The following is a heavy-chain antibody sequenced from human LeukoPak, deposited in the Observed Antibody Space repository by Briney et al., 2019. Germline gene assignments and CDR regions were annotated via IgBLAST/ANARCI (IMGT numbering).Heavy chain of an antibody. Sequence: SSETLSLTCAVSGGSISSGGYSWSWIRQPPRKGLEWIGYIYHSGSTYYNPSLKSRVTISVDRSKNQFSLKLSSVTAADTAVYYCARYLNYYDTFFGYFDYWGQGTLVTVSS. CDR1: GGSISSGGYS. J-gene: IGHJ4*02. D-gene: IGHD3-22*01. CDR2: IYHSGST. CDR3: ARYLNYYDTFFGYFDY. V-gene: IGHV4-30-2*01.